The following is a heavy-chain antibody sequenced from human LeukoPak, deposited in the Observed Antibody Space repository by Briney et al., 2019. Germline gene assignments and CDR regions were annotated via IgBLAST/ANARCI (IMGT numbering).Heavy chain of an antibody. Sequence: SETLSLTCTVSGGSISSYYRSWIRQPPGKGLEWIGYIYYSGSTNYNPSLMSRVTISVDTSKNQFSLKLSSVTDAATAVYYCARVSPPRYSRSYLPYYYFDNWGPGTLVTVSS. J-gene: IGHJ4*02. CDR1: GGSISSYY. CDR3: ARVSPPRYSRSYLPYYYFDN. D-gene: IGHD1-26*01. V-gene: IGHV4-59*01. CDR2: IYYSGST.